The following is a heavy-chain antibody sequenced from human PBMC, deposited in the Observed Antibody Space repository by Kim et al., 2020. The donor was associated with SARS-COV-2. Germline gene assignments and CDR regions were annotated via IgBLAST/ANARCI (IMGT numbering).Heavy chain of an antibody. CDR3: AKGPYYGSGSNDC. CDR2: IRYDGSKQ. Sequence: GGSLRLSCATSGFSFSANDMHWVRQTPDKGLEWVAVIRYDGSKQWYADSVRGRFTISRDSSDNTVYLQMNSLRVEDTAVYYCAKGPYYGSGSNDCWGQGTLVTVSS. D-gene: IGHD3-10*01. J-gene: IGHJ4*02. CDR1: GFSFSAND. V-gene: IGHV3-30*02.